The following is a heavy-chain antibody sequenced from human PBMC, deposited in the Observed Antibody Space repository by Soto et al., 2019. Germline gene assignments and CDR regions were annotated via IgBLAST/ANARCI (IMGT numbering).Heavy chain of an antibody. Sequence: ASVKVSCKASGGTFSSYTISWVRQAPGQGLEWMGRIIPILGIANYAQKFQGRVTITADKSTSTAYMELSSLRSEDTAVYYCARVAAAGPKAQDYWGQGTLVTVSS. CDR3: ARVAAAGPKAQDY. CDR2: IIPILGIA. J-gene: IGHJ4*02. CDR1: GGTFSSYT. V-gene: IGHV1-69*02. D-gene: IGHD6-13*01.